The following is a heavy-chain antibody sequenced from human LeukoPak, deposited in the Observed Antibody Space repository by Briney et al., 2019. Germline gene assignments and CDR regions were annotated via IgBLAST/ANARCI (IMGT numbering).Heavy chain of an antibody. D-gene: IGHD2/OR15-2a*01. J-gene: IGHJ3*02. CDR1: GGSFGNYY. CDR3: ARDFSAAFDI. V-gene: IGHV4-59*01. Sequence: PSETLSLTCTVSGGSFGNYYWSWIRQPPGKGLEWIGYIYDSGTTNYNPSLKSRVTISVDTSKNQFSLKLSSVTAADTAVCYCARDFSAAFDIWGQGTMVTVSS. CDR2: IYDSGTT.